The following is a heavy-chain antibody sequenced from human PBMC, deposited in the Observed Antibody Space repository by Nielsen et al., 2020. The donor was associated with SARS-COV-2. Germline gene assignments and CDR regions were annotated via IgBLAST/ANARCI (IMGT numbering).Heavy chain of an antibody. Sequence: GESLKISCAASGFTFSSYWMSWVRQAPGKGLEWVANIKQDGSEKYYVDSVKGRFTISRDNSKNTLYLQMNSLRAEDTAVYYCAKGEGYCSGGSCHFDYWGQGTLVTVSS. V-gene: IGHV3-7*03. CDR3: AKGEGYCSGGSCHFDY. CDR2: IKQDGSEK. CDR1: GFTFSSYW. D-gene: IGHD2-15*01. J-gene: IGHJ4*02.